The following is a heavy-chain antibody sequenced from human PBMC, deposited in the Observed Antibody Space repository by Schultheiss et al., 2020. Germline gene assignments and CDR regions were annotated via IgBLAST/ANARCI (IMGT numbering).Heavy chain of an antibody. Sequence: GGSLRLSCAASGFSFSDHGMHWVRQAPGKGLEWVSFISSTSSYIYYADSVKGRFTISRDNAKNSLYLQMNSLRAEDTAVYYCARDDGFDYWGQGTLVTVSS. J-gene: IGHJ4*02. V-gene: IGHV3-21*05. D-gene: IGHD5-24*01. CDR2: ISSTSSYI. CDR1: GFSFSDHG. CDR3: ARDDGFDY.